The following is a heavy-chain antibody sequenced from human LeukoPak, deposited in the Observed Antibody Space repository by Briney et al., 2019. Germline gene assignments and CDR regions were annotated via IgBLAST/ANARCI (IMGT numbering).Heavy chain of an antibody. V-gene: IGHV4-34*01. CDR3: ARGRGGAGRITMVRGVIKNWFDP. D-gene: IGHD3-10*01. CDR2: INHSGST. Sequence: SETLSLTCTVSGGSISTYYWSWIRQPPGKGLEWIGEINHSGSTNYNPSLKSRVTISVDTSKNQFSLKLSSVTAADTAVYYCARGRGGAGRITMVRGVIKNWFDPWGQGTLVTVSS. J-gene: IGHJ5*02. CDR1: GGSISTYY.